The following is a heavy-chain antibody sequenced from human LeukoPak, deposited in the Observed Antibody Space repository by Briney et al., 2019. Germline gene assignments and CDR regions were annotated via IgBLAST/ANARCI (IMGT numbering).Heavy chain of an antibody. CDR1: GGSISTYY. V-gene: IGHV4-4*07. D-gene: IGHD6-19*01. CDR2: MYTSGST. CDR3: ARAVAGFYFDY. Sequence: TSETLSLTCTVSGGSISTYYWSWIRQPAGKGQEWIGRMYTSGSTNYNPSLKSRVTMSVDTSKNQFSLKLSPVTAADTAVYYCARAVAGFYFDYWGQGTLVTVSS. J-gene: IGHJ4*02.